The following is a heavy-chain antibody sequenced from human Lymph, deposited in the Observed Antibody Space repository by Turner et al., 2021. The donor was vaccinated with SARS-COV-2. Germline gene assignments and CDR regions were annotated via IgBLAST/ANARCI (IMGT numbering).Heavy chain of an antibody. V-gene: IGHV1-69*10. CDR3: ARIAAPGMGGGVHYYYYAMDV. J-gene: IGHJ6*02. D-gene: IGHD6-13*01. CDR2: INPLLARA. CDR1: GGTFSSSA. Sequence: QVQLVQSGAEVKKPGSSVKFSCKASGGTFSSSAISWVRQAPGQGLEGMGGINPLLARANYAQKFQGRVKITADKATSTAYMELSSRRVEETAVYFCARIAAPGMGGGVHYYYYAMDVWGQGTTVTVSS.